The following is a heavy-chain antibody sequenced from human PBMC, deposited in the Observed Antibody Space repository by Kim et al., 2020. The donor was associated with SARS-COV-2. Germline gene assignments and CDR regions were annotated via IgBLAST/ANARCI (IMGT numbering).Heavy chain of an antibody. CDR3: ARSHTKYYYGSGSYWMYYFDY. CDR1: GGSISSYY. CDR2: IYYSGST. Sequence: SETLSLTCTVSGGSISSYYWSWIRQPPGKGLEWIGYIYYSGSTNYNPSLKSRVTISVDTSKNQFSLKLSSVTAADTAVYYCARSHTKYYYGSGSYWMYYFDYWGQGTLVTVSS. J-gene: IGHJ4*02. D-gene: IGHD3-10*01. V-gene: IGHV4-59*13.